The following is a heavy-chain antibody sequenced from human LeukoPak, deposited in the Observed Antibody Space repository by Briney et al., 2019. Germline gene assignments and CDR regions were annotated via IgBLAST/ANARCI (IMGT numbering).Heavy chain of an antibody. CDR1: GFSFRKYD. CDR3: VRDQTIDSRPGPSDPFDV. CDR2: IGTLADT. V-gene: IGHV3-13*01. D-gene: IGHD6-6*01. J-gene: IGHJ3*01. Sequence: GGSLRLSCAASGFSFRKYDMHWVRQIIGGGLEWVSGIGTLADTFYSDSAKGRFTISRNNGRNSLYLQMNNLRADDTAIYYCVRDQTIDSRPGPSDPFDVWGQGTMVTVSS.